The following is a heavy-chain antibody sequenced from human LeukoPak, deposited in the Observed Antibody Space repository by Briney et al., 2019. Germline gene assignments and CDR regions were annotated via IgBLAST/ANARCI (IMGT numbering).Heavy chain of an antibody. V-gene: IGHV3-30-3*01. CDR3: ARSGVQWQWLLTYDAFDI. CDR2: ISYDESNK. CDR1: GFTFSSYA. D-gene: IGHD6-19*01. J-gene: IGHJ3*02. Sequence: GGSLRLSCAASGFTFSSYAMHWVRQAPGKGLEWVAVISYDESNKYYADSVKGRFTISRDNSKNTLFVQMNSLRTEDTAVYYCARSGVQWQWLLTYDAFDIWGQGTMVTVSS.